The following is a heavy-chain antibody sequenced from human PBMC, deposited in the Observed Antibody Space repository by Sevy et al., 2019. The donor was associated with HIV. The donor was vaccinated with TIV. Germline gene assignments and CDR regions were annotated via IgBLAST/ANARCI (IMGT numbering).Heavy chain of an antibody. J-gene: IGHJ6*02. D-gene: IGHD5-18*01. CDR1: GFTFSSYA. CDR2: ISYDGSNK. Sequence: GGSLRLSCAASGFTFSSYAMHWVRQAPGKGLEWVAVISYDGSNKYYADSVKGRFTISRDNSKNTPYLQMNSLRAEDTAVYYCARVDVDTAMVTTRYYYGMDVWGQGTTVTVSS. CDR3: ARVDVDTAMVTTRYYYGMDV. V-gene: IGHV3-30-3*01.